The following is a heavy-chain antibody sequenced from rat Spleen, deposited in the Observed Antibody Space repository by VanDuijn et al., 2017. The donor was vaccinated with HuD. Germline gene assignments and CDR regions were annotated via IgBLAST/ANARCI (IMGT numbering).Heavy chain of an antibody. J-gene: IGHJ2*01. CDR3: AKTANWDGSFDY. V-gene: IGHV5-17*01. D-gene: IGHD5-1*01. CDR1: GFTFSDYA. Sequence: EVQLVESGGGLGQPGNSLKLSCVASGFTFSDYAMAWVRQSPKKGLEWVATIIFDGSSTYYRDSVKGRFTISRDNAKNTQYLQMDSLRSEDTATYYCAKTANWDGSFDYWGQGVMVTVSS. CDR2: IIFDGSST.